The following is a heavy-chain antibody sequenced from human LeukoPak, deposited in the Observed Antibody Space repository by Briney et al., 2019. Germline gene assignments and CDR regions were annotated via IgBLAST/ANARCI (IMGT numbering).Heavy chain of an antibody. Sequence: SVKVSCKASGYTFTSYGISWVRQAPGQGLEWMGGIIPIFGTANYAQKFQGRVTITADESTSTAYMELSSLRSEDTAVYYCASRFYYGSGSYWSWFDPWGQGTLVTVSS. CDR1: GYTFTSYG. CDR3: ASRFYYGSGSYWSWFDP. J-gene: IGHJ5*02. CDR2: IIPIFGTA. D-gene: IGHD3-10*01. V-gene: IGHV1-69*13.